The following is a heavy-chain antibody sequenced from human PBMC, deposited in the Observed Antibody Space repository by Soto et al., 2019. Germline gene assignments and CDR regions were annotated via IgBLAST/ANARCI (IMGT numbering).Heavy chain of an antibody. D-gene: IGHD2-21*02. J-gene: IGHJ4*02. V-gene: IGHV4-31*03. CDR1: GGSISSGGYY. Sequence: QVQLQESGPGLVKPSQTLSLTCTVSGGSISSGGYYWSWIRQHPGKGLEWIGYIYTSGSTYYNPSLKSRVTISVDTSKKQFSLKLSSVTAADTAVYYCARVLNFGDFVPRFDYWGQGTLVTVSP. CDR2: IYTSGST. CDR3: ARVLNFGDFVPRFDY.